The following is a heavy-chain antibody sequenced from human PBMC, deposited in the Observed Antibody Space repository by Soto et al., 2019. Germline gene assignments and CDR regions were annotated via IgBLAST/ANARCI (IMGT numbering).Heavy chain of an antibody. J-gene: IGHJ4*02. V-gene: IGHV4-39*01. CDR1: GGSISSSSYY. CDR2: IYYSGST. Sequence: SETLSLTCTVSGGSISSSSYYWGWIRQPPGKGLEWIGSIYYSGSTYYNPSLKSRVTISVDTSKNQFSLKLSSVTAADTAVYYCARHQGYCSGGSCYRFDCWGQGTLVTVSS. CDR3: ARHQGYCSGGSCYRFDC. D-gene: IGHD2-15*01.